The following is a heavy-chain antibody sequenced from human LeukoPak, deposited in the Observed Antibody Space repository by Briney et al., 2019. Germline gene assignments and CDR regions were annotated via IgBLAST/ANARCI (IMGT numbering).Heavy chain of an antibody. CDR3: ARGGGDYVGWFDP. V-gene: IGHV4-4*07. CDR1: TAGSITGYH. J-gene: IGHJ5*02. D-gene: IGHD4-17*01. CDR2: ADTPGNT. Sequence: PSQTLSLTCSVSTAGSITGYHWNWIRQSAGEGLEWIGRADTPGNTKYNPSLKSRVIISVDTSNKQFSLKLTSVTAADTAVYYCARGGGDYVGWFDPWGQGTLVIVSS.